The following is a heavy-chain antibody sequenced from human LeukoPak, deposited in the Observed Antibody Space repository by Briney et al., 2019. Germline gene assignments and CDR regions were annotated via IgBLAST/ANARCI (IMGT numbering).Heavy chain of an antibody. CDR1: GFSLSTSGVG. D-gene: IGHD6-19*01. V-gene: IGHV2-5*02. CDR3: AHSPYSSGWYDDYFDY. Sequence: SGPTLVNPTQTLTLTCTFSGFSLSTSGVGVGWIRQPPGKALEWLALIYWDGDKRYSPSLKSRLTITKDTSKNQVVLTVTNMDPVDTATYYCAHSPYSSGWYDDYFDYWGQGTLVTVSS. J-gene: IGHJ4*02. CDR2: IYWDGDK.